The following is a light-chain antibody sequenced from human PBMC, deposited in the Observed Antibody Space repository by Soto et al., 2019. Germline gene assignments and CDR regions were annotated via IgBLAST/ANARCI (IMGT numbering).Light chain of an antibody. Sequence: QSVLTQPPSVSAAPGQKVTISCSGSASNIGSNSLSWYRQFPGSSPMLVIYDNHKRPSGISARFSASKSDTSATLVITGLRTGDEADYYCAAWDDSLNGYVFGSGTKLTVL. J-gene: IGLJ1*01. V-gene: IGLV1-51*01. CDR3: AAWDDSLNGYV. CDR1: ASNIGSNS. CDR2: DNH.